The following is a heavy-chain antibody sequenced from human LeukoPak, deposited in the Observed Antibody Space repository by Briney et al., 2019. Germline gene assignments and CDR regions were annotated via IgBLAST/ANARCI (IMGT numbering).Heavy chain of an antibody. CDR3: ARVKAVAGTLPHLLDY. CDR2: INHRGST. D-gene: IGHD6-19*01. V-gene: IGHV4-34*01. CDR1: GGSFSGYY. J-gene: IGHJ4*01. Sequence: PSETLSLTCAVYGGSFSGYYWSWIRQPPGEGLEWIGEINHRGSTNYNPPLKSRLTISKDKFKNQFSLKLTSVTVADTAVYFCARVKAVAGTLPHLLDYWGQGTLVTVSS.